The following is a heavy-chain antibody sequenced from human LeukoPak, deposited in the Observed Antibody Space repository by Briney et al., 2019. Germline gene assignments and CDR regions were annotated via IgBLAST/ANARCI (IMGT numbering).Heavy chain of an antibody. J-gene: IGHJ4*02. CDR1: GGSISSYY. Sequence: SSETLSLTWTVSGGSISSYYWSWIRQPAGKGLEWIGHIYTSGSTNYNPSLKSRVTMSVDTSKNQFSLKLNSVTAADTAVYYCARDDNWNYGSFDYWGQGTLVTVSS. V-gene: IGHV4-4*07. CDR2: IYTSGST. D-gene: IGHD1-7*01. CDR3: ARDDNWNYGSFDY.